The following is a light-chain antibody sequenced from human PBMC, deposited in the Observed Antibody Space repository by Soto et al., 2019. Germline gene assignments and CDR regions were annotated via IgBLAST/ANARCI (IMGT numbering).Light chain of an antibody. CDR2: GES. CDR1: QSVSSN. CDR3: QQRDIWPWT. Sequence: VMTQSPATLSLSPGDRATLSRRASQSVSSNLAWYQQKPGQAPRLLIYGESTRATGIPDRFSGSGSGTELTLTISRLQSEDFAVYYCQQRDIWPWTFGQGTKVDIK. V-gene: IGKV3-15*01. J-gene: IGKJ1*01.